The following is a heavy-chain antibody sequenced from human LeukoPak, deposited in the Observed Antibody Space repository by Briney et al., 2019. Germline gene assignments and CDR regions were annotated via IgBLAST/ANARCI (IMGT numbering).Heavy chain of an antibody. V-gene: IGHV1-46*01. D-gene: IGHD2-2*01. J-gene: IGHJ5*02. Sequence: ASVKVSCKASGYTFTSYYMHWVRQAPGQGLEWMGIINPSGGSTSYAQKFQGRVTMTRDTSTSTVYMELSSLRSEDTAVYYCARELGYCSSTSCAKMSSWGQGTLVTVSP. CDR1: GYTFTSYY. CDR2: INPSGGST. CDR3: ARELGYCSSTSCAKMSS.